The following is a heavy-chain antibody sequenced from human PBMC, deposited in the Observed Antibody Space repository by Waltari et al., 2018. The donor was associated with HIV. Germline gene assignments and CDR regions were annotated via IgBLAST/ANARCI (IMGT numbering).Heavy chain of an antibody. CDR1: GYSISSGYY. J-gene: IGHJ5*02. CDR3: ARAVLRYFDNWFDP. D-gene: IGHD3-9*01. CDR2: LYHSGET. V-gene: IGHV4-38-2*01. Sequence: QVQLQESGPGLVKPSETLSLTCAVSGYSISSGYYWGGIRQPPGKGLEWIGSLYHSGETYYNPSLKSRISISLDTSKNHFSLKLSSVTAADTAVYFCARAVLRYFDNWFDPWGQGTLVTVS.